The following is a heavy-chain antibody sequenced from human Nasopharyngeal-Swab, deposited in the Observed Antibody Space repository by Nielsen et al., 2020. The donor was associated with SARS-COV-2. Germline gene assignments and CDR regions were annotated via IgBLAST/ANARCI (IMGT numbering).Heavy chain of an antibody. V-gene: IGHV4-34*01. J-gene: IGHJ5*02. CDR2: INHSGST. CDR3: ARGDIVLVVYAQSNWFDP. CDR1: GGSFSGYY. Sequence: SETLSLTCAVYGGSFSGYYWSWIRQPPGKGLEWIGEINHSGSTNYNPSLKSRVTISVDTSKNKFSLKLSSVTAADTAVYYCARGDIVLVVYAQSNWFDPWGQGTLVTVSS. D-gene: IGHD2-8*02.